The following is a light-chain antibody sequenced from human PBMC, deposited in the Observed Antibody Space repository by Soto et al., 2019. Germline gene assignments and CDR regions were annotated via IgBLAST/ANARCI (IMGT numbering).Light chain of an antibody. CDR1: SSDVGSYNL. J-gene: IGLJ1*01. CDR2: EGS. Sequence: QSVLTQPAYVSGSPGQSITISCTGTSSDVGSYNLVSWYQQHPGKAPKLMIYEGSKRPSGVSNRFSGSKSGNTASLTISGLQAEDEADYYCCSYAAEGVFGTGTKVTVL. CDR3: CSYAAEGV. V-gene: IGLV2-23*01.